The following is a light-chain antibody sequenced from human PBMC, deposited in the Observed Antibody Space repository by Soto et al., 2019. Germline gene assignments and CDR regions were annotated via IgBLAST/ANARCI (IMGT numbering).Light chain of an antibody. V-gene: IGLV2-14*01. CDR2: EVS. Sequence: QSALTQPASVSGSPGQSITMSCTGSNSDVGGYNYVSWYQQHPGKAPKLLIYEVSSRPSGVSNRFSGSKSGDTASLTISGLRAEDEAVYYCSSYSTATTLLFGGGTKLTVL. CDR3: SSYSTATTLL. CDR1: NSDVGGYNY. J-gene: IGLJ2*01.